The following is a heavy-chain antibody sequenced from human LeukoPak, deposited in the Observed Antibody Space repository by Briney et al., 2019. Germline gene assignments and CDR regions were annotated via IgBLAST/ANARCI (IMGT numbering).Heavy chain of an antibody. Sequence: SETLSLTCAVSGGSISSDNWWSWIRQPPGKGLEWIGEVLRSGSTNYNPSLKSRVTMSIDKSKNQFSLKLSSVTAADTAVYYCARDLGSSGYFWFDPWGQGTLVTVSS. CDR3: ARDLGSSGYFWFDP. V-gene: IGHV4-4*02. CDR2: VLRSGST. J-gene: IGHJ5*02. CDR1: GGSISSDNW. D-gene: IGHD3-22*01.